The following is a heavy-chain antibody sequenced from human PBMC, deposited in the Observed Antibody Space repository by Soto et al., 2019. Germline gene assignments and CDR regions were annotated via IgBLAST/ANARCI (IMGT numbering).Heavy chain of an antibody. D-gene: IGHD6-13*01. CDR2: IIPIFGTA. J-gene: IGHJ4*02. CDR1: GGSISRYA. V-gene: IGHV1-69*01. Sequence: SPVKRYRKASGGSISRYAVSRWIQNKGQGPECMGGIIPIFGTANSAQKFQGRVTITADESTSTAYMELSSLRSEDTAVYYCATPLMQGIAAADPPRVWDYWGQETLITAS. CDR3: ATPLMQGIAAADPPRVWDY.